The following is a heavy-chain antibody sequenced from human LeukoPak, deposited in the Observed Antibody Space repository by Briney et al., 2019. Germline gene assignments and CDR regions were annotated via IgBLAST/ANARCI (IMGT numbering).Heavy chain of an antibody. Sequence: SETLSLTCTVSGGSISGYYWSWIRQPPGKGLEWIGEINHSGSTNYNPSLKSRVTISVDTSKNQFSLKLSSVTAADTAVYYCASGPQIAYYYYMDVWDKGTTVTISS. J-gene: IGHJ6*03. CDR1: GGSISGYY. CDR3: ASGPQIAYYYYMDV. D-gene: IGHD3-22*01. V-gene: IGHV4-34*01. CDR2: INHSGST.